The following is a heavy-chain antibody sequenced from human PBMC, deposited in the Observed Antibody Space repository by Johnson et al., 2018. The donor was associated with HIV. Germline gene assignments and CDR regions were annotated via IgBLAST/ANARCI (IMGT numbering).Heavy chain of an antibody. CDR1: GFTFSSYA. D-gene: IGHD3-10*01. V-gene: IGHV3-7*01. CDR3: ARSPGEADAFDI. J-gene: IGHJ3*02. CDR2: IKQDGSEK. Sequence: VQLVESGGGVVQPGRSLRLSCAASGFTFSSYAMHWVRQAPGKGLEWVANIKQDGSEKYYVDSVKGRFTISRDNAKNSLYLQMNSLRAEDTAMYYCARSPGEADAFDIWGQGTMVTVSS.